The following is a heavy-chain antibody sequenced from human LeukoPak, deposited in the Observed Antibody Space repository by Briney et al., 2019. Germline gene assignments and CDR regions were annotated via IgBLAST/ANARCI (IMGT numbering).Heavy chain of an antibody. CDR3: AREGYDILTGYGLFDY. CDR1: GFTFSSYA. Sequence: GRSLRLSCAASGFTFSSYAIHWVRQAPGKGLEWVAVISYDRSNKYYADSVKGRFTISRDNSKNTLYLQMNSLRAEDTAVYYCAREGYDILTGYGLFDYWGQGTLVTVSS. CDR2: ISYDRSNK. V-gene: IGHV3-30*04. J-gene: IGHJ4*02. D-gene: IGHD3-9*01.